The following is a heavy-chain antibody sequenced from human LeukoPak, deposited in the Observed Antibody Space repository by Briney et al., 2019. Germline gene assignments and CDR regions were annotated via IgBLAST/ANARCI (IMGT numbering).Heavy chain of an antibody. D-gene: IGHD6-13*01. Sequence: PSETLSLTCTVSGGSISSYYWSWIRQPPGKGLEWIGYIYYSGSTNYNPSLKGRVTISVDTSKNQFSLKLSSVTAADTAVYYCARAAAGDLDAFDIWGQGTMVTVSS. J-gene: IGHJ3*02. V-gene: IGHV4-59*01. CDR1: GGSISSYY. CDR3: ARAAAGDLDAFDI. CDR2: IYYSGST.